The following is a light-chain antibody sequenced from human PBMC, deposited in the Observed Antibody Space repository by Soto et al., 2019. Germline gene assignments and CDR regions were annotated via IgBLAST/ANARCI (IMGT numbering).Light chain of an antibody. J-gene: IGLJ2*01. Sequence: QSALTQPASVSGSPGQSITISCTGTSSDVGGYNFVSWYQHHPAKAPKPMIYDVSNRPSGVSNRFSGSKSGNTASLTISGLQAEDEAHYYCSSFTSSDTLVVFGGGTKLTVL. CDR2: DVS. V-gene: IGLV2-14*03. CDR3: SSFTSSDTLVV. CDR1: SSDVGGYNF.